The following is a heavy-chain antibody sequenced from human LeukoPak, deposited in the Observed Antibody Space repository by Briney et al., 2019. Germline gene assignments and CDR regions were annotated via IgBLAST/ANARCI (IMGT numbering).Heavy chain of an antibody. Sequence: KTSQTLSLTCTVSGGSISSGGYYWSWVRQHPGKGLEWIGYIYYSGSTYYNPSLKSRVTISVDTSKNQFSLKLSSVTAADTAVYYCARALSSSWYYFDYWGQGTLVTVSS. V-gene: IGHV4-31*03. D-gene: IGHD6-13*01. CDR2: IYYSGST. CDR3: ARALSSSWYYFDY. J-gene: IGHJ4*02. CDR1: GGSISSGGYY.